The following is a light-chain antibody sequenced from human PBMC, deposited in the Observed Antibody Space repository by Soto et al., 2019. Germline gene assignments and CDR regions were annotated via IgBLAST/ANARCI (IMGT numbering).Light chain of an antibody. CDR2: TSG. CDR3: QQTYSTPYT. J-gene: IGKJ2*01. Sequence: IHMTQSPSSLSASVGDRVTITCRASQRITTYLNWYQQKPGEAPKLLISTSGTLQRGVPSRFSGSGSGTDFPLTITSLQPADFATYFCQQTYSTPYTFGQGTQLEFK. CDR1: QRITTY. V-gene: IGKV1-39*01.